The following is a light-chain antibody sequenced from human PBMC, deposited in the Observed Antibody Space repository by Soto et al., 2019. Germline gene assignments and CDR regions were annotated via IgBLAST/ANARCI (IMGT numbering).Light chain of an antibody. J-gene: IGKJ5*01. CDR3: QHFRE. CDR2: GAS. V-gene: IGKV3D-20*02. Sequence: EIAVTQSPSTLSLSPIYRATLSCRASQSVSSSFLAWYQQKRGQPPRLLIYGASSRATGIPDRFSGSGSGTDFTLTLSRVEPDDFAVYYCQHFREFGQGTRLEIK. CDR1: QSVSSSF.